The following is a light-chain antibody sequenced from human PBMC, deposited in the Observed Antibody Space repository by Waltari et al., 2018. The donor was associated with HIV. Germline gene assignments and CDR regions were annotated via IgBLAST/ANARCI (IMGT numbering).Light chain of an antibody. Sequence: QSALTQPASVSGSPGQSITISCTVTSSDIGAYNYVSWYQHHPGKVPKLLIYEVTNRPSGVSHRFSGSKSGNTASLTISGLQAEDEADFYCTSYTSISTLVFGTGTKVTVL. CDR1: SSDIGAYNY. J-gene: IGLJ1*01. CDR2: EVT. CDR3: TSYTSISTLV. V-gene: IGLV2-14*01.